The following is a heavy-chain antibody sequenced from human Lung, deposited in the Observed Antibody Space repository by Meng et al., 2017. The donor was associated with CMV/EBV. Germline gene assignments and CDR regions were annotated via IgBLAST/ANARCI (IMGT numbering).Heavy chain of an antibody. D-gene: IGHD3-3*01. CDR3: ARLPVDTTFFIRDYYFDY. CDR2: IKEDGSEK. CDR1: EFSFSNYW. J-gene: IGHJ4*02. Sequence: GESXKISCGASEFSFSNYWMSWVRQAPGKGLEWVANIKEDGSEKYHVDSVKGRFTISRDNAKKPLYLQLNSLSADDTAMSYWARLPVDTTFFIRDYYFDYXGQGXLVTVSS. V-gene: IGHV3-7*01.